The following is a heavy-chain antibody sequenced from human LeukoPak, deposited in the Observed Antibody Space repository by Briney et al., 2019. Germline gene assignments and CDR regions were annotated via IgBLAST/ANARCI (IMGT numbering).Heavy chain of an antibody. CDR3: SRSLDY. Sequence: GGSLRLSCAASGFPSSDYWMDWVRQAPGKGMEWVANIKQDGSEHYYADSVKGRFTISRDNAKNSLYLEMNSLRAEDTAVYYCSRSLDYWGQGALVTVSS. J-gene: IGHJ4*02. CDR2: IKQDGSEH. CDR1: GFPSSDYW. V-gene: IGHV3-7*01.